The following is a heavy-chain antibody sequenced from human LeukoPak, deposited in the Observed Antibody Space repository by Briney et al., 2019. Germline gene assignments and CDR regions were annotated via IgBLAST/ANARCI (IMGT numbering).Heavy chain of an antibody. J-gene: IGHJ4*02. Sequence: PSETLSLTCAVYGGSFSGYYWSWIRQPPGKGLEWIGEINHSGSTNYNPSLKSRVTISVDTSKNQFSLKLSSVTAADTAVYYCARGRVVTAILLDYWGQGTLVTVSS. V-gene: IGHV4-34*01. CDR2: INHSGST. D-gene: IGHD2-21*02. CDR1: GGSFSGYY. CDR3: ARGRVVTAILLDY.